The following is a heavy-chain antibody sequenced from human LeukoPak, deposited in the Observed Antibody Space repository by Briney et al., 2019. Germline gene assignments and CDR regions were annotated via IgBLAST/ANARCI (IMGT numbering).Heavy chain of an antibody. Sequence: PSETLSLTCAVCGGSFSGYFCIWIRQPPGKGLEWIGSIYYSGTTYYNPSLKSRLTISVDTSRNQFSLNLSSVTAADTAVYYCARRTGSHLPNWFDPWGQGTLVTVSS. CDR2: IYYSGTT. CDR3: ARRTGSHLPNWFDP. V-gene: IGHV4-34*01. J-gene: IGHJ5*02. D-gene: IGHD3-10*01. CDR1: GGSFSGYF.